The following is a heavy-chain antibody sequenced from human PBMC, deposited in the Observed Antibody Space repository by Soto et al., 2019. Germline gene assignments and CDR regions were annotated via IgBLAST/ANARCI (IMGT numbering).Heavy chain of an antibody. Sequence: EVQLVESGGGLVKPGGSLRLSCAASGFTFSSYSMNWVRQTPGKGLEWASSISSSSGHIYYADSVKGRFTISRDNAKNSLYLQVNSLRAEDTAVYYCARSTVIGPYFGSGSLGPFGLDVW. CDR3: ARSTVIGPYFGSGSLGPFGLDV. CDR2: ISSSSGHI. CDR1: GFTFSSYS. J-gene: IGHJ6*01. D-gene: IGHD3-10*01. V-gene: IGHV3-21*01.